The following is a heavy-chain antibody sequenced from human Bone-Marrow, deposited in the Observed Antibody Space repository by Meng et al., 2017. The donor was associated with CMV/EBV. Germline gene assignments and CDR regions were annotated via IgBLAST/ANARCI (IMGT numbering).Heavy chain of an antibody. CDR2: INPNTDT. J-gene: IGHJ4*02. D-gene: IGHD6-19*01. CDR3: ARSSGWSRFDY. CDR1: GYTLTDYY. Sequence: QVQLVQAGAEVKTPGASVNVSCKAAGYTLTDYYIHWVRQAPGQWLEWMGWINPNTDTNYAQNFQGRVTMTRDMSINTAYMELSRLTSGDTAVYYCARSSGWSRFDYWGQGTLVTVSS. V-gene: IGHV1-2*02.